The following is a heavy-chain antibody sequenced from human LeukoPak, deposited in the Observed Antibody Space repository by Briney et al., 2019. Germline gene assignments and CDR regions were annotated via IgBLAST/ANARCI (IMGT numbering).Heavy chain of an antibody. CDR3: ARYYYFAMDV. V-gene: IGHV4-59*01. CDR1: GGSISSYY. CDR2: ILYTGST. J-gene: IGHJ6*02. Sequence: PSETLSLTCTVSGGSISSYYWSWIRQPPGKGLEWIGYILYTGSTKYNPSLKSRVTISLDTSKNQFSLKLSFVTAADTAVNYCARYYYFAMDVWGQGTTVTVSS.